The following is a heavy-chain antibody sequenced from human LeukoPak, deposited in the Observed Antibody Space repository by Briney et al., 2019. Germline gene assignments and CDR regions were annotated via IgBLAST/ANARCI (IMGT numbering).Heavy chain of an antibody. CDR3: ARDVVLTGYYFDY. Sequence: SETLSLTCTVSGGSISSFYWSWNRQPAGKGLEWIGRIYTSGSTNYNPSLMSRVSMSVDTSKNQFSLKLSSVTAADTAVYYCARDVVLTGYYFDYWGQGTLVTVSS. V-gene: IGHV4-4*07. J-gene: IGHJ4*02. CDR1: GGSISSFY. D-gene: IGHD3-9*01. CDR2: IYTSGST.